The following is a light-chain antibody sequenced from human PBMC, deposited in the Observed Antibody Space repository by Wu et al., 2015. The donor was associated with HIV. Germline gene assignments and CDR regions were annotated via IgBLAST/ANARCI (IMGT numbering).Light chain of an antibody. CDR2: AAS. CDR3: QQSYSTPRLT. V-gene: IGKV1-39*01. Sequence: DIQMTRSPSSLSASVGDRVTITCRASQSISNYLNWYQQKPGKAPKVLIYAASSLQSGVPSRFSGSGSGTEFTLTISSLQFEDFATYYCQQSYSTPRLTFGGGTKVEIK. J-gene: IGKJ4*01. CDR1: QSISNY.